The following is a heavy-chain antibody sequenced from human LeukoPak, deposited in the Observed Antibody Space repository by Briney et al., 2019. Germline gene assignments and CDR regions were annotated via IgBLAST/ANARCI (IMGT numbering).Heavy chain of an antibody. CDR2: IYYSGST. CDR1: GGSISSSRYY. CDR3: ARHYRYCSSTSCPALFNWFDP. J-gene: IGHJ5*02. D-gene: IGHD2-2*01. Sequence: SETLSLTCTVSGGSISSSRYYWGWIRQPPGKGLEGLGSIYYSGSTYYNPSLKSRVTISVDTSKNQFSLKLSSVTAADTAVYYCARHYRYCSSTSCPALFNWFDPWGQGTLVTVSS. V-gene: IGHV4-39*01.